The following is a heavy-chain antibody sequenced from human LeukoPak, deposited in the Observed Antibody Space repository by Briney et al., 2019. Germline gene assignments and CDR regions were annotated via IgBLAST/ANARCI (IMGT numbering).Heavy chain of an antibody. CDR2: IGTSDSPI. D-gene: IGHD2-2*01. J-gene: IGHJ4*02. CDR3: ARGYCTSSACFGAH. V-gene: IGHV3-11*01. CDR1: GFTFSDYY. Sequence: PGGSLRLSCTASGFTFSDYYMNWIRQAPGKGLEWVSYIGTSDSPIYYADSVKGRFTISRDNAKNSLYLQMNSLRAGDTAIYYGARGYCTSSACFGAHGGRGPLAPVS.